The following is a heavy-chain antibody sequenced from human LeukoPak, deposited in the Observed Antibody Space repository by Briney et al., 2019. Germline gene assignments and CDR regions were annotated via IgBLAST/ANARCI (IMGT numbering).Heavy chain of an antibody. CDR3: ARASRDHYGSGSYTPSLWFDP. D-gene: IGHD3-10*01. Sequence: SVKVSCKASGGTFSSYAISWVRQAPGQGLEWMGGIIPIFGTANYAQKFQGRVTITADESTSTAYMELSSLRSEDTAVYYCARASRDHYGSGSYTPSLWFDPWGQGTLVTVSS. CDR2: IIPIFGTA. V-gene: IGHV1-69*01. CDR1: GGTFSSYA. J-gene: IGHJ5*02.